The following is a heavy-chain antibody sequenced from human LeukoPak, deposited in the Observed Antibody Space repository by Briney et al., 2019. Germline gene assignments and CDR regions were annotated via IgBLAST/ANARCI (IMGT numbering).Heavy chain of an antibody. CDR2: IRYDGSNK. J-gene: IGHJ5*02. D-gene: IGHD2-2*01. CDR1: GFTFSSYG. V-gene: IGHV3-30*02. Sequence: GGSLRLSCAASGFTFSSYGMHWVRQAPGKGLEWVAFIRYDGSNKYYAGSVKGRFTISRDNSKNTLYLQMNSLRAEDTAVCYCAKDPDIVVVPWGQGTLVTVSS. CDR3: AKDPDIVVVP.